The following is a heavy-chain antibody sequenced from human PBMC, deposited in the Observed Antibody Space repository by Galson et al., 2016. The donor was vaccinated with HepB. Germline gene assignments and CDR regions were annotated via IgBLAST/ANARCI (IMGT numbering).Heavy chain of an antibody. D-gene: IGHD5-24*01. CDR1: GYTLSGYN. Sequence: SVKVSCKASGYTLSGYNIHWVRQAPGRVLGWMGRINPNDGDTDYAQSFRGRVTLTRDTSINAAYIELSSMTSDDTAVYYCARENPLTGYNFGYWGQGTLVTVSS. CDR3: ARENPLTGYNFGY. CDR2: INPNDGDT. J-gene: IGHJ4*02. V-gene: IGHV1-2*02.